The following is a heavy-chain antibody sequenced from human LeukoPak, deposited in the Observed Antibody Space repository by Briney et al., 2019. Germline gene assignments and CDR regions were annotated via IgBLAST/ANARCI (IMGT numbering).Heavy chain of an antibody. D-gene: IGHD4-17*01. CDR1: GGSISSSSYY. V-gene: IGHV4-39*02. CDR3: ARERDLRYAFNI. J-gene: IGHJ3*02. Sequence: SETLSLTCTVSGGSISSSSYYWGWIRQPPGKGLEWIGNIYYTGSTYYNPSLKGRVTISVDTSKNQFSLKLSSVTAADTAVYYCARERDLRYAFNIWGQGTMVTVSS. CDR2: IYYTGST.